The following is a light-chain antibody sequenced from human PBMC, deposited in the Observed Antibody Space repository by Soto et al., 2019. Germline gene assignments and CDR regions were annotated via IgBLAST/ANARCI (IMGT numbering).Light chain of an antibody. V-gene: IGKV1-5*01. Sequence: DIQMTQSPSSLSASVGDRVTITCRASQTISNWLAWYQQKPGRAPKLLIYAASTLESGVPSRLSGRGSGTEFTLTISSLQPDDFATYYCQHSNSHLCTFGQGTKLEIK. CDR1: QTISNW. J-gene: IGKJ2*02. CDR3: QHSNSHLCT. CDR2: AAS.